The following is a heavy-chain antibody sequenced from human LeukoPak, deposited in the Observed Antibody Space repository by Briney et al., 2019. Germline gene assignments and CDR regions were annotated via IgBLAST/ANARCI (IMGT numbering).Heavy chain of an antibody. CDR1: GDSISSGDYY. CDR3: ARGPYSYDSSGAFDI. D-gene: IGHD3-22*01. Sequence: PSETLSLTCTVSGDSISSGDYYWSWIRQPAGKGLEWIGRISSSGSTNYNPSLKSRVTISVDTSKNQSSLKLSSVTAADTAVYFCARGPYSYDSSGAFDIWGQGTMVTVSS. V-gene: IGHV4-61*02. J-gene: IGHJ3*02. CDR2: ISSSGST.